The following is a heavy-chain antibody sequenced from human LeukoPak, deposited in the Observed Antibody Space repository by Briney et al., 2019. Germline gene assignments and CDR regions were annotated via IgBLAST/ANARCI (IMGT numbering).Heavy chain of an antibody. D-gene: IGHD3-22*01. CDR3: ARDEVRHYYDSSGAFDF. CDR1: GFTVSSNY. Sequence: PGGSLRLSCAASGFTVSSNYRSWVRQAPGKGLGWVSVIFSGGYTYYADSVRGRFTIARDNSKNTLYLQMNSLRAEDTAVYFCARDEVRHYYDSSGAFDFWGQGTMVTVSS. J-gene: IGHJ3*01. V-gene: IGHV3-66*02. CDR2: IFSGGYT.